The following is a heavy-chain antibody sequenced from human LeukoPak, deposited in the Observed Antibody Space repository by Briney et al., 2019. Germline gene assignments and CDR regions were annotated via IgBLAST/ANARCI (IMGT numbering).Heavy chain of an antibody. CDR2: ISAYNGNT. CDR3: ARRDYGDLRFDP. D-gene: IGHD4-17*01. V-gene: IGHV1-18*01. Sequence: ASVKVSCKASGDTFTSYGISWVRQAPGQGLEWMGWISAYNGNTNYAQKLQGRVTMTTDTSTSTAYMELRSLRSDDTAVYYCARRDYGDLRFDPWGQGTLVTVSS. CDR1: GDTFTSYG. J-gene: IGHJ5*02.